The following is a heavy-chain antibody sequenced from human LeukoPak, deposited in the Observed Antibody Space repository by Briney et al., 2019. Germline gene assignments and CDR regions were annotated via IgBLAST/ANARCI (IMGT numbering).Heavy chain of an antibody. CDR1: GGSISSGAYY. CDR3: ATSYDFWSGFPPYFDY. D-gene: IGHD3-3*01. V-gene: IGHV4-31*03. J-gene: IGHJ4*02. Sequence: SQTLSLTCTVSGGSISSGAYYWSWIPQHPGKGLVWIGYIYYSGSTYYNPSLKSRVTISVDTSKNQCSLKLSSVTAADTAVYYCATSYDFWSGFPPYFDYWGQGTLVTVSS. CDR2: IYYSGST.